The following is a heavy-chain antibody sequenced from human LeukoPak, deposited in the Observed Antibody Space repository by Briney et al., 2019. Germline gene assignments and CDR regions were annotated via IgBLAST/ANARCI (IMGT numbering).Heavy chain of an antibody. CDR3: ARDLEPRGWYHGDAFDI. V-gene: IGHV1-18*01. Sequence: GASVKVSCTASGYTFTSYGISWVRQAPGQGLAWMGWISAYNGNTNYAQKLQGRVTMTTDTSTSTAYMELRSLRSDDTAVYYCARDLEPRGWYHGDAFDIWGQGTMVTVSS. CDR1: GYTFTSYG. CDR2: ISAYNGNT. D-gene: IGHD2-15*01. J-gene: IGHJ3*02.